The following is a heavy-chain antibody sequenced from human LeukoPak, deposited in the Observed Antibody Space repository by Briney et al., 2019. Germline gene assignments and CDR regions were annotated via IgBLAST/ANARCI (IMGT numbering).Heavy chain of an antibody. J-gene: IGHJ4*02. V-gene: IGHV3-33*01. CDR3: ARVAPIYSSSLYYLDY. CDR1: GFPFSSHV. D-gene: IGHD6-13*01. CDR2: IWYDGANK. Sequence: GGSLRLSCAASGFPFSSHVMHWVRQAPGKGLEWVAVIWYDGANKYYADSVKGRFTISRDNSKNTLYLQMDSLRAEDMAVYYCARVAPIYSSSLYYLDYWGQGTLVTVSS.